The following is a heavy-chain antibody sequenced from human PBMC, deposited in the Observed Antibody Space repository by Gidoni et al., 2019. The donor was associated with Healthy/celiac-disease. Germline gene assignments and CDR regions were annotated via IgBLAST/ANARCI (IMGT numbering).Heavy chain of an antibody. CDR2: ISGSGGST. J-gene: IGHJ4*02. Sequence: EVQLLESGGGLVQPGGSLTLSCAAYGFPFSIYAMSWVRQAPGQGVEWVSAISGSGGSTYYADSVKGRFTISRDNSKNTLYLQMNSLRAEDKAVYYCAKALRLELRDYWGQGTLVTVSS. V-gene: IGHV3-23*01. CDR1: GFPFSIYA. CDR3: AKALRLELRDY. D-gene: IGHD1-7*01.